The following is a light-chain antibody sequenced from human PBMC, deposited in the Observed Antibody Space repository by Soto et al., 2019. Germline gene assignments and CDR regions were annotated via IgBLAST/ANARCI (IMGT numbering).Light chain of an antibody. J-gene: IGLJ1*01. V-gene: IGLV2-11*01. CDR1: SSDVGGYNY. Sequence: QSALTQPRSVSGSPGQSVTISFTGTSSDVGGYNYVSWYQQHPGKAPKLMIYDVSKRPSGVPDRFSGSKSGSTASLTISGLQAEDEADYYCCSYAGSYTLFVFGTGTKVTVL. CDR2: DVS. CDR3: CSYAGSYTLFV.